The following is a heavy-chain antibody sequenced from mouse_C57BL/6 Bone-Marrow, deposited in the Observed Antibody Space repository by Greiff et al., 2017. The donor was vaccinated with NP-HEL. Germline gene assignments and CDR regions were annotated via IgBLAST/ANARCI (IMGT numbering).Heavy chain of an antibody. CDR2: IHPNSGST. Sequence: QVQLKESGAELVKPGASVKLSCKASGYTFTSYWMHWVKQRPGQGLEWIGMIHPNSGSTNYNEKFKSKATLTVDKTSSTAYMQLSSLTSEDSAVYYCASEGRGYWGQGTTLTVSS. CDR3: ASEGRGY. V-gene: IGHV1-64*01. D-gene: IGHD3-3*01. J-gene: IGHJ2*01. CDR1: GYTFTSYW.